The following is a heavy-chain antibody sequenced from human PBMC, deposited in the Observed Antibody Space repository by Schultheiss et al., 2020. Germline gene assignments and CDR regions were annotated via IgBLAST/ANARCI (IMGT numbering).Heavy chain of an antibody. Sequence: GGSLRLSCAASGFTFSSYAMHWVRQAPGKGLEYVSAISTNGGTTYYANSVQGRFTISRDNSKNTLFLQMGSLGAEDMAVYYCARDTGADGGNSRYYFDYWGQGTLVTVSS. V-gene: IGHV3-64*01. D-gene: IGHD4-23*01. CDR2: ISTNGGTT. CDR3: ARDTGADGGNSRYYFDY. CDR1: GFTFSSYA. J-gene: IGHJ4*02.